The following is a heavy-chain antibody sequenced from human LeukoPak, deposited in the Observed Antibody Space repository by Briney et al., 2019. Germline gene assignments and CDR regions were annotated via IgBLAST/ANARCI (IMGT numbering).Heavy chain of an antibody. Sequence: GSLRLSCAASGFTFSSYSMNWVRPAPGRGLEWVSSISSSSSYIYYADSVKGRFTISRDNAKNSLYLQMNSLRAEDTAVYYCAREDDYYGSGSPDYWGQGTLVTVSS. CDR2: ISSSSSYI. CDR3: AREDDYYGSGSPDY. J-gene: IGHJ4*02. V-gene: IGHV3-21*01. CDR1: GFTFSSYS. D-gene: IGHD3-10*01.